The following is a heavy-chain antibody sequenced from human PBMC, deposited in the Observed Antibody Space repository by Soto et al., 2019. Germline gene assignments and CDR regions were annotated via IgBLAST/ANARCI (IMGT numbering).Heavy chain of an antibody. J-gene: IGHJ4*02. CDR3: AKNYGSGSYLTDY. CDR1: GFTFSSYG. Sequence: QVQLVESGGGVVQPGRSLRLSCAASGFTFSSYGMHWVRQAPGKGLEWVAVISYDGSNKYYADSVKGRLTISRDNSKNTLYLQMNSLRAEDTAVYYCAKNYGSGSYLTDYWGQGTLVTVSS. D-gene: IGHD3-10*01. V-gene: IGHV3-30*18. CDR2: ISYDGSNK.